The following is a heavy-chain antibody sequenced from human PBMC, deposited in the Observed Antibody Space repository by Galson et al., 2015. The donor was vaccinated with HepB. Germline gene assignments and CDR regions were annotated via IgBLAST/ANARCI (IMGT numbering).Heavy chain of an antibody. CDR2: IKSKTYGGTT. Sequence: SLRLSCAASGFTFSDAWMSWVRQAPGKGLEWVGRIKSKTYGGTTDYAAPVKGRFTISRDDSENTLYLQMNSLKTEDTAVYYCATPVDYYLDNWGQGTLVTVSS. CDR3: ATPVDYYLDN. V-gene: IGHV3-15*01. CDR1: GFTFSDAW. J-gene: IGHJ4*02. D-gene: IGHD5-12*01.